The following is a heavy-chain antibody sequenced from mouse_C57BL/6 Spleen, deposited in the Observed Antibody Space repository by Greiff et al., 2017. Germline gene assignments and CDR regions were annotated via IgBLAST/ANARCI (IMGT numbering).Heavy chain of an antibody. CDR1: GYTFTSYW. Sequence: QVQLQQPGAELVMPGASVKLSCKASGYTFTSYWMHWLKQRPGQGLEWIGEIDPSDSYPNYNQKFKGKSTLTVDKSSSTAYMQLSSLTSEDSAVYYCARPYSNEGYFDGWGTGTTVTVSS. J-gene: IGHJ1*03. D-gene: IGHD2-5*01. CDR3: ARPYSNEGYFDG. V-gene: IGHV1-69*01. CDR2: IDPSDSYP.